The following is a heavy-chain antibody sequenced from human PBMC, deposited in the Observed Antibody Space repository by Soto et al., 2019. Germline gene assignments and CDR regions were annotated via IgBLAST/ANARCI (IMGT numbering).Heavy chain of an antibody. D-gene: IGHD3-9*01. CDR3: ERSKYCDLLTGPYSYYAMDV. Sequence: SGWSLRLSCAASGFTVGSNYMSWVRQAPGKGLEWVSVIYSEGTPYYADSVKGRFTISRENSNNTLYLHMNNLRAEDTAVYYCERSKYCDLLTGPYSYYAMDVWGQGTTVTVSS. CDR2: IYSEGTP. J-gene: IGHJ6*02. V-gene: IGHV3-53*01. CDR1: GFTVGSNY.